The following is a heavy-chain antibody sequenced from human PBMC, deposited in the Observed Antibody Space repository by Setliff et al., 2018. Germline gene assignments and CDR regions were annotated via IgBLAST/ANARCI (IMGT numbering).Heavy chain of an antibody. J-gene: IGHJ4*01. CDR3: ARDQYTSGWYGPPESYFDC. CDR1: GGPISSSNYY. Sequence: SETLSLTCTVSGGPISSSNYYWGWIRQPPGKGLEWIGSINYRGSTHDNPSLRSRVTMSVDTSKSHFSLKLSSVTAADTAVYYCARDQYTSGWYGPPESYFDCWGLGILVPSPQ. V-gene: IGHV4-39*02. D-gene: IGHD6-19*01. CDR2: INYRGST.